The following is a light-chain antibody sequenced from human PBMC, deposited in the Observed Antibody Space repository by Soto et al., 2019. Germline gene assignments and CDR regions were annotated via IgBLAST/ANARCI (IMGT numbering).Light chain of an antibody. CDR3: QQYYSIPVT. CDR2: WAS. J-gene: IGKJ4*01. Sequence: DIVLTQTPDSLAVSLGERATINCRSSQSVLYSSNSKNYLAWYQQKPGRPPKLLLYWASTRESGVPDRFSGSGSGKVFTLTITSLQAEDVAAYYCQQYYSIPVTFGGGTKVEL. V-gene: IGKV4-1*01. CDR1: QSVLYSSNSKNY.